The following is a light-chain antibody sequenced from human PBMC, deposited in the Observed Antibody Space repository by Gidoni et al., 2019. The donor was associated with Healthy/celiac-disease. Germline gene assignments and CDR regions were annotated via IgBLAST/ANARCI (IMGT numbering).Light chain of an antibody. CDR3: SSYTSSSTYV. J-gene: IGLJ1*01. CDR1: SSDVGGYNY. Sequence: QSALTQPASVSGSPGQSITISCTGTSSDVGGYNYVSWYQQHPGKAPKLMIYEVRNRPSGVSNRFSGSKSGNTASLTNSGLQAEDEADYYCSSYTSSSTYVFGTGTKVTVL. V-gene: IGLV2-14*01. CDR2: EVR.